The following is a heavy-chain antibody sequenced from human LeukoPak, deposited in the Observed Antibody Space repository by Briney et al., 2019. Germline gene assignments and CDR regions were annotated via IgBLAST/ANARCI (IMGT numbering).Heavy chain of an antibody. CDR2: IIPIFGTA. CDR3: ARAEGWAPFDY. Sequence: EASVKVSCKVSGYTLTELSMHWVRQAPGKGLEWMGGIIPIFGTANYAQKFQGRVTITADESTSTAYMELSSLRSEDTAVYYCARAEGWAPFDYWGQGTLVTVSS. J-gene: IGHJ4*02. D-gene: IGHD3-16*01. V-gene: IGHV1-69*13. CDR1: GYTLTELS.